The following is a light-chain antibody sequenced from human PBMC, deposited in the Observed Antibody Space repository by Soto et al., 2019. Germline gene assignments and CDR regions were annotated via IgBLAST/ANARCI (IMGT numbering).Light chain of an antibody. Sequence: DIQLTQSPFFLSASVGDRVTITCRASQGIRSYLAWYQQRPEKAPELLIYGASTLRTGVASRFSGSGSGTEFTLTISSLQPEDFATYFCQQLNIVPPLFTFGPGTKVDIK. CDR2: GAS. CDR3: QQLNIVPPLFT. CDR1: QGIRSY. V-gene: IGKV1-9*01. J-gene: IGKJ3*01.